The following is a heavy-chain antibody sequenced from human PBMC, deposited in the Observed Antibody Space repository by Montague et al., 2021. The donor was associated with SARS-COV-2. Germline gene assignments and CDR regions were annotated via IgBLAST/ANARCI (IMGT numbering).Heavy chain of an antibody. Sequence: TLSLTCTVSGGSIRSDGFYWNWIRQPAGKGLEGIGRIDASGTTYYKPSLKSRVIISLDRSKNQFSLKLSSVIAADTAVYYCARSAFRYFDRPGMDVWGQGTTVTVSS. J-gene: IGHJ6*02. V-gene: IGHV4-61*02. D-gene: IGHD3-9*01. CDR2: IDASGTT. CDR3: ARSAFRYFDRPGMDV. CDR1: GGSIRSDGFY.